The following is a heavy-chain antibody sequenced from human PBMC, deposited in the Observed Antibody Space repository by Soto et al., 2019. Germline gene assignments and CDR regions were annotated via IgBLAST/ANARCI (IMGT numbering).Heavy chain of an antibody. J-gene: IGHJ2*01. V-gene: IGHV4-34*01. D-gene: IGHD6-19*01. Sequence: QVQLHQWGAGLLKPSETLSLTCAVYGGSFSGYYWSWIRQPPGKGLEWIGEINHSGSTKYNPSLKSRVTISVDTSKNQFSLQLSSVTAADTAVYSCARGAAVAGPRWYFDLWGRGTLVTVSS. CDR1: GGSFSGYY. CDR3: ARGAAVAGPRWYFDL. CDR2: INHSGST.